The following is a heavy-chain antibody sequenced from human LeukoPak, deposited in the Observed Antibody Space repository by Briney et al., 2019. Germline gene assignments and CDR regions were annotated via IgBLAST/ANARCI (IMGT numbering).Heavy chain of an antibody. J-gene: IGHJ5*02. Sequence: SETLSLTCAVYGGSFSGYYWSWIRQPPGKGLEWIGEINHSGSTNYNPPLKGRVTISVDTSKNQFSLKLSSVTAADTAVYYCARVEYQLLYNWFDPWGQGTLVSVSS. CDR2: INHSGST. D-gene: IGHD2-2*01. V-gene: IGHV4-34*01. CDR3: ARVEYQLLYNWFDP. CDR1: GGSFSGYY.